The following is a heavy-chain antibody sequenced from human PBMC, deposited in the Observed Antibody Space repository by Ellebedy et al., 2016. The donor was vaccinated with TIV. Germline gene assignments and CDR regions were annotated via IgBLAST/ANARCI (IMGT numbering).Heavy chain of an antibody. CDR1: GFIFSSQG. CDR3: AKAAGHYEMDV. V-gene: IGHV3-30*02. CDR2: IAHDGGDK. J-gene: IGHJ6*02. Sequence: PGGSLRLSCAASGFIFSSQGIHWVRQAPGKGLEWVSYIAHDGGDKHYAYSVKGRFTISRDNSKNTLSLQMNSLGAEDKAVYYWAKAAGHYEMDVWGQGTTVIVSS.